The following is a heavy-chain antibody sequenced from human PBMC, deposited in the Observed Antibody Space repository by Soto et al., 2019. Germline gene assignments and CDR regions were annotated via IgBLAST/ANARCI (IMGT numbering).Heavy chain of an antibody. Sequence: EVQLVESGGGLVQPGGSLRLSCAASGFTFSSYEMNWVRQAPGKGLEWVSYISSSGSTIYYADSVKGRFTISRDNAKNSLYLQMNSLRADDTAVYYCAREDSSGYYPIGFDYWGQGTLVTVSS. J-gene: IGHJ4*02. CDR3: AREDSSGYYPIGFDY. CDR2: ISSSGSTI. D-gene: IGHD3-22*01. V-gene: IGHV3-48*03. CDR1: GFTFSSYE.